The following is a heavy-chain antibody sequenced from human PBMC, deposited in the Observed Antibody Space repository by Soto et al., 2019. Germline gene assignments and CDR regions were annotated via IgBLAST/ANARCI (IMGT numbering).Heavy chain of an antibody. J-gene: IGHJ4*02. CDR1: GFTFINFG. D-gene: IGHD2-8*01. V-gene: IGHV3-23*01. CDR3: AKYLLMDTSSIFDC. CDR2: ISGSGSDK. Sequence: PGGSLRLSCAASGFTFINFGMAWVRQGPGKGLGWVSAISGSGSDKWYTDSLEGRFTISRDNSKNTLYLEMNNLRADDSAVYYCAKYLLMDTSSIFDCWGQGALVTVSS.